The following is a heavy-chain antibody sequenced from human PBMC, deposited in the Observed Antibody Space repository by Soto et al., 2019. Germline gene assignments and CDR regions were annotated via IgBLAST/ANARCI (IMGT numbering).Heavy chain of an antibody. Sequence: GGSLRLSCAASGFTVSSKYMTWVRQAPGKGLEWVSLIQSGGTTYYADSVKGRFTISRDTSENTLHLQMDSLRDEDTAVYYCARVRGGSPGYYYYGMDVWGQGTTVTGLL. V-gene: IGHV3-66*01. CDR3: ARVRGGSPGYYYYGMDV. CDR2: IQSGGTT. J-gene: IGHJ6*02. D-gene: IGHD1-26*01. CDR1: GFTVSSKY.